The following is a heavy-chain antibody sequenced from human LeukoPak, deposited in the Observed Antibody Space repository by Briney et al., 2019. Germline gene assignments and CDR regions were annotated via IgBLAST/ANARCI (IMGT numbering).Heavy chain of an antibody. D-gene: IGHD3-10*01. V-gene: IGHV1-2*02. Sequence: ASVKVSCKASGYTFTGYYMHWVRQAPGQGLEWMGWINPNSGGTNYAQKFQGRVTMTRDTSTSTVYMELSSLRSEDTAVYYCARDKDYYGSGSYDYWGQGTLVTVSS. CDR2: INPNSGGT. CDR3: ARDKDYYGSGSYDY. CDR1: GYTFTGYY. J-gene: IGHJ4*02.